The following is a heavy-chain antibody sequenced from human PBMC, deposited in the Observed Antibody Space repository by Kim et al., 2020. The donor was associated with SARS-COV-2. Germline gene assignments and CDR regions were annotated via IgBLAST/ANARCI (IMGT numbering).Heavy chain of an antibody. CDR2: ISGSGGST. CDR1: GFTFSSYA. Sequence: GGSLRLSCAASGFTFSSYAMSWVRQAPGKGLEWVSAISGSGGSTYYADSVKGRFTISRDNSKNTLYLQMNSLRAEDTAVYYCAKVTNSGIAAAGGYFDYWGQGTLVTVSS. CDR3: AKVTNSGIAAAGGYFDY. D-gene: IGHD6-13*01. V-gene: IGHV3-23*01. J-gene: IGHJ4*02.